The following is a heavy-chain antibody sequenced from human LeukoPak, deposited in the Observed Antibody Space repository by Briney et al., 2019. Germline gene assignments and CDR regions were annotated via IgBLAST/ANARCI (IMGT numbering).Heavy chain of an antibody. CDR3: AKNGGPHGMDV. Sequence: GRSLRLSCATSGSTFISIWTGWGRHAPRKGLGWVANIKHDGSETNSVDSVKDRFTIPRDNAKNSLHLQMISLRVEDTAVYYCAKNGGPHGMDVWGQGTTVTVSS. J-gene: IGHJ6*02. CDR1: GSTFISIW. CDR2: IKHDGSET. V-gene: IGHV3-7*02. D-gene: IGHD3-16*01.